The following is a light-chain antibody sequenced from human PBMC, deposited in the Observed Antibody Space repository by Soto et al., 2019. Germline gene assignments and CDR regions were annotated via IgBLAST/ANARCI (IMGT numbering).Light chain of an antibody. Sequence: VXXNFTWYPQRPGPAPRLLLGGAATRATGISARFSGSGSGTKFTLTISRLQSEAFAVYYWQHYNNWPWTFGHGTTVEIK. V-gene: IGKV3-15*01. CDR3: QHYNNWPWT. CDR1: VXXN. J-gene: IGKJ1*01. CDR2: GAA.